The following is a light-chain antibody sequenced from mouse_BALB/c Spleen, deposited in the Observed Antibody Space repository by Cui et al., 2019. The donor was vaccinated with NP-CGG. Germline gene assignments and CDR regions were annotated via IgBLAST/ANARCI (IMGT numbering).Light chain of an antibody. J-gene: IGKJ5*01. CDR2: GTS. V-gene: IGKV4-51*01. CDR1: PSASSSY. CDR3: QQWSGYPFT. Sequence: ENVLTQSPAKKAASLGEKVTMTCSASPSASSSYLRWYQQKSGTSPKLWIYGTSDLTSGVPARFSGSGARISYSLTISSMEAENDATYYCQQWSGYPFTFGAGTKLELK.